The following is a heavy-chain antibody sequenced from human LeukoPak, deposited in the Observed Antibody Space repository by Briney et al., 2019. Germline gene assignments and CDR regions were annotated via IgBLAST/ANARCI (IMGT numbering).Heavy chain of an antibody. D-gene: IGHD3-9*01. J-gene: IGHJ5*02. CDR1: GYTFTSYG. CDR3: AGGGGGLVLRYFDWLLQFDP. V-gene: IGHV1-18*01. CDR2: ISAYNGNT. Sequence: ASVKVSCKASGYTFTSYGISWVRQAPGQGLEWMGWISAYNGNTNYAQKLQGRVTMTTDTSTSTAYMELRSLRSDDTAVYYCAGGGGGLVLRYFDWLLQFDPWGQGTLVTVSS.